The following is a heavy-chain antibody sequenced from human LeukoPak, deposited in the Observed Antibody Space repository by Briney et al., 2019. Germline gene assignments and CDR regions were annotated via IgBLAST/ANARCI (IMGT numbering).Heavy chain of an antibody. J-gene: IGHJ4*02. CDR1: GYSFTSNY. CDR2: IYPSDGST. V-gene: IGHV1-46*01. CDR3: ARDQGAFDY. Sequence: ASVTVSCTASGYSFTSNYIHWVRQAPGQGLEWMGMIYPSDGSTSYAQKFQGRVTVTRDTSTSTVHMELSGLRSEDTAVYYCARDQGAFDYWGQGTLVTVSS. D-gene: IGHD1-26*01.